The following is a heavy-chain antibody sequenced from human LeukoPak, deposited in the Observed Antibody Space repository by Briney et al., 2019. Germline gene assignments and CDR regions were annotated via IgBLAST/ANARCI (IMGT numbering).Heavy chain of an antibody. D-gene: IGHD3-22*01. J-gene: IGHJ4*02. CDR2: IYTSGST. CDR3: AREIGDYYDSSGYRTYYFDY. CDR1: GGSISSYY. Sequence: SETLSLTCTVSGGSISSYYWSWIRQPAGKGWEWIGRIYTSGSTNYNPSLKSRVTMSVDTSKNQISLKLSSVTAADTAVYYCAREIGDYYDSSGYRTYYFDYWGQGTLVTVSS. V-gene: IGHV4-4*07.